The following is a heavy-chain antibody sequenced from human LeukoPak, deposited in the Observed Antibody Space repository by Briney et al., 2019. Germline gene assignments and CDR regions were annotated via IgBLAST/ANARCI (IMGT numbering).Heavy chain of an antibody. Sequence: GGSLRLSCAASGFTFSSYWMHWVRQAPGKGLEWVGRIKRKTDGGTTDYAAPVKGRFTISRDDSKNTLYLQMNSLKTEDTAVYYCTTVDRWELLNIDYWGQGTLVTISS. V-gene: IGHV3-15*01. CDR2: IKRKTDGGTT. D-gene: IGHD1-26*01. J-gene: IGHJ4*02. CDR1: GFTFSSYW. CDR3: TTVDRWELLNIDY.